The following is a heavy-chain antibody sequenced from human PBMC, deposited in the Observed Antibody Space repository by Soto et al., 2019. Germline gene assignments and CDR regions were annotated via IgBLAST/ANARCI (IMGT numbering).Heavy chain of an antibody. V-gene: IGHV4-4*07. CDR1: GGSISSYY. D-gene: IGHD4-4*01. CDR3: ARDGDGRMTTNPYYYNGMDV. J-gene: IGHJ6*02. CDR2: IYTSGST. Sequence: PSETLSLTCTVSGGSISSYYWSWIRQPAGKGLEWIGRIYTSGSTNYNPSLKSRVSISLDTSNYQFSLKLSSVTAADTAVYYCARDGDGRMTTNPYYYNGMDVWGPGTTVTVSS.